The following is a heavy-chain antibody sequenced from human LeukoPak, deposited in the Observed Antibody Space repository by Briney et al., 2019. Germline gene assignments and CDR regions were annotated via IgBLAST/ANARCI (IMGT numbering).Heavy chain of an antibody. CDR1: GFTFSSSA. V-gene: IGHV3-30*10. CDR2: FSRDGINT. CDR3: ATGKLDASGFAFMLPF. J-gene: IGHJ4*02. D-gene: IGHD5-12*01. Sequence: GGSLRLSCAASGFTFSSSAMHWVRQAPGKGLEWLAVFSRDGINTYYTDSVKGRFTISRDNSKNIFYLQMNSLRIEDTAIYYCATGKLDASGFAFMLPFWGQGTLVSVSS.